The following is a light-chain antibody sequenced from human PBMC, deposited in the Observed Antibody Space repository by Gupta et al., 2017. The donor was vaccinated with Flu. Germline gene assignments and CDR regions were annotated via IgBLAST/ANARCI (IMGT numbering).Light chain of an antibody. V-gene: IGLV3-19*01. Sequence: SSELTQDPAVAVAFGQTVRITCPGDSLRTYYASWYQQKPGKAPVLVIYGYNNRPSGIPDRFSGSSSGNTASLTITGAQAEDEADYYCKSRDSSGNHLVFGGGTKLTVL. CDR2: GYN. CDR1: SLRTYY. J-gene: IGLJ3*02. CDR3: KSRDSSGNHLV.